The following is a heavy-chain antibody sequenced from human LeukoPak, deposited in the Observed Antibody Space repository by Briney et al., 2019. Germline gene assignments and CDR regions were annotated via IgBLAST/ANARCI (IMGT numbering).Heavy chain of an antibody. CDR3: ARTSGNYYNPFNY. CDR2: IYPGDSDT. D-gene: IGHD1-26*01. V-gene: IGHV5-51*01. J-gene: IGHJ4*02. Sequence: GESLKISCTGSGYSFTHYCIGWGRQLPGKGLEGMGIIYPGDSDTRYSPSFQGQVTISADESISTAYLQRSSLKASDTAVYYCARTSGNYYNPFNYWGQGTLVTVSS. CDR1: GYSFTHYC.